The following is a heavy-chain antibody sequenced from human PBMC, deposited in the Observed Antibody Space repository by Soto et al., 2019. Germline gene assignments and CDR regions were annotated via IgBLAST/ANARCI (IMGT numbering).Heavy chain of an antibody. CDR3: SRDVVVGAKALNY. CDR2: IKEDGSEK. Sequence: GSLRLSCAASGFTFSNYWMTWVRQAPGKGLEWVANIKEDGSEKHYVDSVKGRFTISRDNAKNSLYLQMNSLRVEDTAVYFCSRDVVVGAKALNYWGQGALVTVSS. D-gene: IGHD2-15*01. J-gene: IGHJ4*02. V-gene: IGHV3-7*01. CDR1: GFTFSNYW.